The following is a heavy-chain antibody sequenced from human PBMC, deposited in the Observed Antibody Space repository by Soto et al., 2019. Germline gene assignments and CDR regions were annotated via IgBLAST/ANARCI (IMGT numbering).Heavy chain of an antibody. CDR3: AKAYFVWSSEQPYYFDY. V-gene: IGHV3-23*01. CDR2: ISGSGGRS. CDR1: GFTFSNYA. J-gene: IGHJ4*02. Sequence: EVQLLDSGGGLVQPGGSLRLSCAASGFTFSNYAMTWVRQGPGKGLEWVSGISGSGGRSYYADSVKGRFTISRDKSKSTLYLQMNSRRAEDTAVYYCAKAYFVWSSEQPYYFDYWGQGTLVTVSS. D-gene: IGHD3-16*01.